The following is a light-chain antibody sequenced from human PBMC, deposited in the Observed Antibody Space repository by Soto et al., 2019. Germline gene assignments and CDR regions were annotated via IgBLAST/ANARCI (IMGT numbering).Light chain of an antibody. CDR1: SSDVGGSNF. CDR3: VSYTSSTTYV. V-gene: IGLV2-14*03. Sequence: QSALTQPASVSDSPGQSITISCTGTSSDVGGSNFVSWYQQHPGKPPKLIIYDVANWPAGVSNRFSGSKSGSTASLIISRLQTEDEAEYFCVSYTSSTTYVFGTGTKLTVL. J-gene: IGLJ1*01. CDR2: DVA.